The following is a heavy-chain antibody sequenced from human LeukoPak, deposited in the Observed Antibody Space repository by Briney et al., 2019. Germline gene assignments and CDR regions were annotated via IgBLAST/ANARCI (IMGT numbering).Heavy chain of an antibody. CDR2: IKQDDSEK. Sequence: GGSLRPSCEASGFTFSNYWMHWVRQAPGKGLEWVANIKQDDSEKYYVGSVKGRFSISRDNAKNSVYLQMNSLRAEDTAVYYCGRALGVWGQGPLVTVSS. V-gene: IGHV3-7*03. J-gene: IGHJ4*02. CDR3: GRALGV. CDR1: GFTFSNYW. D-gene: IGHD3-16*01.